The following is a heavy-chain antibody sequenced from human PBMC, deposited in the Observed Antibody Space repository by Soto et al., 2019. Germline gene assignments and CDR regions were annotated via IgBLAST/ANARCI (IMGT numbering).Heavy chain of an antibody. CDR2: IIPIFGTP. CDR3: ARPLERGYTYGFIY. J-gene: IGHJ4*02. D-gene: IGHD5-18*01. Sequence: QVQLVQSGAEVKKPGSSVKVSCQASGGTFSSYGISWVRQAPGQGLEWMGGIIPIFGTPNYAQQFQGRVTITADESTRTAYMELSSLRSDDTAVYYCARPLERGYTYGFIYWGQGTLVTVSS. CDR1: GGTFSSYG. V-gene: IGHV1-69*01.